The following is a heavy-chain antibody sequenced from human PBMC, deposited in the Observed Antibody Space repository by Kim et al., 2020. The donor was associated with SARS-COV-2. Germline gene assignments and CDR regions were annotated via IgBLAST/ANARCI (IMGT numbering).Heavy chain of an antibody. Sequence: SVKVSCKASGGTFSSYAISWVRQAPGQGLEWMGGIIPIFGTANYAQKFQGRVTITADESTSTAYMELSSLRSEDTAVYYCARVRQQLVLSYYYYGMDVWGQGTTVTVSS. J-gene: IGHJ6*02. CDR3: ARVRQQLVLSYYYYGMDV. D-gene: IGHD6-13*01. CDR2: IIPIFGTA. CDR1: GGTFSSYA. V-gene: IGHV1-69*13.